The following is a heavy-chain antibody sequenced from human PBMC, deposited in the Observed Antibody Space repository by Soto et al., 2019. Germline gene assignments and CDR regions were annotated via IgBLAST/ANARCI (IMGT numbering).Heavy chain of an antibody. J-gene: IGHJ2*01. CDR2: IYNSGDT. Sequence: PSETLSLTCTVSGGSISSGFYWGWIHQPPGKGLEWIGSIYNSGDTYYNPSLKSRVTVSVDTSKNQFSLKLSSVTAADTAVYYCARPSAATYYHDSRDWYFDLWGRGTLVTVS. D-gene: IGHD3-22*01. V-gene: IGHV4-39*01. CDR3: ARPSAATYYHDSRDWYFDL. CDR1: GGSISSGFY.